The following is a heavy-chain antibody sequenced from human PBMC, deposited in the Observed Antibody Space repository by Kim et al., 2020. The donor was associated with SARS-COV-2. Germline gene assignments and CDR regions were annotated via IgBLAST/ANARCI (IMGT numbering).Heavy chain of an antibody. Sequence: GGSLRLSCAASGLAFSSFALSWVRQAPGKGLEWVSAIGGSAGSTSYADSVKGRFTISRDNSKNTLYLQMNILRADDTAVYYCAKNYYGSGSSDYWGQGTLVTVSS. CDR3: AKNYYGSGSSDY. CDR2: IGGSAGST. V-gene: IGHV3-23*01. J-gene: IGHJ4*02. D-gene: IGHD3-10*01. CDR1: GLAFSSFA.